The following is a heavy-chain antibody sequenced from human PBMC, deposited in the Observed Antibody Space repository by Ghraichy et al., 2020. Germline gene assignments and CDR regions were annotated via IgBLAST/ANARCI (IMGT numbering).Heavy chain of an antibody. Sequence: SETLSLTCTVSGGSISSYYWSWIRQPPGKGLEWIGYIYNIGSTNYNSGSTNYNPSLKSRVTISVDTSKKQFSLKLSSVTAADTAVYYCARDLWSYYSGSGRGWFDPWGQGTLVTVSS. CDR1: GGSISSYY. D-gene: IGHD3-10*01. CDR2: IYNIGSTNYNSGST. J-gene: IGHJ5*02. V-gene: IGHV4-4*08. CDR3: ARDLWSYYSGSGRGWFDP.